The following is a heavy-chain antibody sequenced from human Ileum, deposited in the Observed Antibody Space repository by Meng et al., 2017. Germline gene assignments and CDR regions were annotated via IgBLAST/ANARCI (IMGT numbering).Heavy chain of an antibody. Sequence: GGSLRLSCAASGFTFSSYSMHWVRQAPGKGLEWVAGISNDGNKKYYADSVKGRLTISRDSSENTVYLQMDSLRFEDTADYFCARGLGYDSNGRSLAFDYWGQGTPVTVSS. J-gene: IGHJ4*02. D-gene: IGHD3-22*01. V-gene: IGHV3-30*04. CDR3: ARGLGYDSNGRSLAFDY. CDR1: GFTFSSYS. CDR2: ISNDGNKK.